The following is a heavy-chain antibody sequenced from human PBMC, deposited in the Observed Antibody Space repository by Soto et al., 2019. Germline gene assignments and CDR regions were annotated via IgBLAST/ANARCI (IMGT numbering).Heavy chain of an antibody. CDR2: IDPSDSYT. D-gene: IGHD2-15*01. CDR3: ARQPVCSGGSCVYTHTHLGLVGSYYYYGMDV. V-gene: IGHV5-10-1*01. Sequence: GESLKISCKGSGYSFTSYWISWVRQVPGKGLEWMGRIDPSDSYTNYSPSFQGHVTISADKSISTAYLQWSSLKASDTAMYYCARQPVCSGGSCVYTHTHLGLVGSYYYYGMDVWGQGTTVTVSS. J-gene: IGHJ6*02. CDR1: GYSFTSYW.